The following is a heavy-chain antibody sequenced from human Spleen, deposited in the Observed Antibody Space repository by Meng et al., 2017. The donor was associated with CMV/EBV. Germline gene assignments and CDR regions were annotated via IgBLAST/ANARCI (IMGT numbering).Heavy chain of an antibody. J-gene: IGHJ6*02. CDR3: ARDRDCSSTNCYTAKHYYYYGMDV. D-gene: IGHD2-2*02. Sequence: ASVKVSCKASGYIFINYGISWVRQAPGQGLEWMGWISAYDGSANYAQKLQGRLTMTTDTSTSTAYMEVRSLTSDDTAVYYCARDRDCSSTNCYTAKHYYYYGMDVWGQGTTVTVSS. CDR1: GYIFINYG. V-gene: IGHV1-18*01. CDR2: ISAYDGSA.